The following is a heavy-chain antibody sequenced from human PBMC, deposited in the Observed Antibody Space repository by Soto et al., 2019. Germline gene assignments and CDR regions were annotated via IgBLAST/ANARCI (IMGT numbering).Heavy chain of an antibody. Sequence: EVQLLESGGGLVQPGGSLRLSCAASGFTFSSYAMSWVRQAPGKGLEWDSAITASGDTTYYADSVKGRFTISRDNSKSTMCLQMNSLRAEDTAVYYCAKVRPLMDCTRTSCLGAFDMCGQWTMVTVSS. D-gene: IGHD2-2*01. CDR2: ITASGDTT. V-gene: IGHV3-23*01. CDR3: AKVRPLMDCTRTSCLGAFDM. CDR1: GFTFSSYA. J-gene: IGHJ3*02.